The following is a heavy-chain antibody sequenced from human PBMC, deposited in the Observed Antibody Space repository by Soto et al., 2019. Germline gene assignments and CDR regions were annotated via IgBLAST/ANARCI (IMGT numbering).Heavy chain of an antibody. Sequence: GESLKISCKGSGYSFTSYWIGWVRQMPGKGLEWMGIIYPGDSDTRYSPSFQGQVTISADKSISTAYLQWSSLKASDTAMYFCARRGIGVAGAPDFDAFDMWGQGTMVTV. J-gene: IGHJ3*02. CDR3: ARRGIGVAGAPDFDAFDM. CDR1: GYSFTSYW. D-gene: IGHD6-19*01. V-gene: IGHV5-51*01. CDR2: IYPGDSDT.